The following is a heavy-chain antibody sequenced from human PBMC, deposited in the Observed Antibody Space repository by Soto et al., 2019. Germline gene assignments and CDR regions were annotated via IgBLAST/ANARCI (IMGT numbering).Heavy chain of an antibody. CDR2: ISSSSSTI. D-gene: IGHD2-2*01. CDR3: ARDWCSSSSCYYYYYGMDV. V-gene: IGHV3-48*02. Sequence: GGSLRLSCAASGFTFSSYSMNWVRQAPGKGLEWVSYISSSSSTIYYADSVKGRFTISRDNAKNSLYLQMNSLRDEDTAVYYCARDWCSSSSCYYYYYGMDVWGQGTKVTVSS. CDR1: GFTFSSYS. J-gene: IGHJ6*02.